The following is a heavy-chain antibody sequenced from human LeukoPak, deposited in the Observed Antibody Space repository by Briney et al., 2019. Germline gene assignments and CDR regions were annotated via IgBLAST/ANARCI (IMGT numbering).Heavy chain of an antibody. V-gene: IGHV3-7*03. CDR3: ARDQDYSYFDY. CDR2: IKQDGSEK. D-gene: IGHD2-15*01. Sequence: GGSLRVSCAASGFTFSSYWMSWVRQAPGKGLEWVANIKQDGSEKYYVDSVKGRFTISRDNAKNSLYLQMNSLRAEDTAVYYCARDQDYSYFDYWGQGTLVTVSS. CDR1: GFTFSSYW. J-gene: IGHJ4*02.